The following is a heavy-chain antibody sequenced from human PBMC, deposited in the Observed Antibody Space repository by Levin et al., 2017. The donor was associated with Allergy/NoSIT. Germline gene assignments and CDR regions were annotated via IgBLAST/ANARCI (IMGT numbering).Heavy chain of an antibody. J-gene: IGHJ5*02. CDR3: ARAFSGSYWFDP. D-gene: IGHD6-13*01. Sequence: GESLKISCAASGFTFSSSWMTWVRQAPGKGLEWVANIKRGGSERFYVDSVKGRFTISREDAKNSLYLQMNSLRAEDTALYYCARAFSGSYWFDPWGQGTLVIVSS. V-gene: IGHV3-7*04. CDR1: GFTFSSSW. CDR2: IKRGGSER.